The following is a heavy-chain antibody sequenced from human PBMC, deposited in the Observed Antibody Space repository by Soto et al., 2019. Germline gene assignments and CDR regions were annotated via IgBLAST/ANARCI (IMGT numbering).Heavy chain of an antibody. Sequence: QVQLQQSGPGLVKPSQTLSLTCAISGDSVSDNTAAWNWIRQSPSRGLEWLGRTYYRSRWYNDYAISGRSRIIINPDTSKNQFSLQLNSVTPEDTAVYYCARDGGIALTTFDFWGQGSLVTVSS. V-gene: IGHV6-1*01. CDR3: ARDGGIALTTFDF. CDR2: TYYRSRWYN. CDR1: GDSVSDNTAA. J-gene: IGHJ4*02. D-gene: IGHD4-17*01.